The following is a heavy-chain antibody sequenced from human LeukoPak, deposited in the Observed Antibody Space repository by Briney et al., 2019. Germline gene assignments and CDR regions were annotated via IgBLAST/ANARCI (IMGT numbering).Heavy chain of an antibody. D-gene: IGHD6-13*01. V-gene: IGHV4-59*01. Sequence: SETLSLTCTVSGGSISSYYWSWIRQPPGKGLEWIGYIYNSGSTNYSPSLKSRVTISVDTSKTQFSLKLSSVTAADTAVYYCARLGIAAGIDYWGQGTLVTVSS. CDR3: ARLGIAAGIDY. CDR2: IYNSGST. J-gene: IGHJ4*02. CDR1: GGSISSYY.